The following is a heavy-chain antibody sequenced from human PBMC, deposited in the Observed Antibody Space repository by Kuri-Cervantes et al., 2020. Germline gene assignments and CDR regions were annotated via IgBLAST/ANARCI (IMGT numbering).Heavy chain of an antibody. J-gene: IGHJ6*02. V-gene: IGHV4-59*01. CDR3: ARLISGYYYYGMDV. CDR2: IYYSGST. D-gene: IGHD2-15*01. Sequence: SETLSLTCTVSGGSISSYYWSWIRQPPGKGLEWIGYIYYSGSTNYNPSLKSRVTMSVDTSKNQFSLKLSSVTAADTAVYYCARLISGYYYYGMDVWGQGTTVTVSS. CDR1: GGSISSYY.